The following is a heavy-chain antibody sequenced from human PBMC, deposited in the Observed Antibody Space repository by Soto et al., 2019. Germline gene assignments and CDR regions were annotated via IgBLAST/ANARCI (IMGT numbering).Heavy chain of an antibody. CDR2: ISPSSDSS. CDR3: ARPRGPRGYDLIDY. V-gene: IGHV3-21*02. Sequence: EVQLEESGGGLVKPGGSLRLACAASGFPFSDYSWNWVRQTPGKGLEWVSSISPSSDSSYYADSVKGRFTISRDNAKNSLFLQMNSLRDEDTAVYYCARPRGPRGYDLIDYWGQGTLVIVSS. J-gene: IGHJ4*02. CDR1: GFPFSDYS. D-gene: IGHD5-12*01.